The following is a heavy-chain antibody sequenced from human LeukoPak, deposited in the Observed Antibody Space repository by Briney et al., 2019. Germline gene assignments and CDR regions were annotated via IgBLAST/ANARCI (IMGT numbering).Heavy chain of an antibody. D-gene: IGHD4-11*01. CDR1: GFTFSSYA. CDR3: AKATTVTTLFDY. Sequence: PRGSLRLSCAASGFTFSSYAMSWVRQAPGKGLEWVSAISGSGGSTYYADSVKGRFTISRDNSKNTLYLQMNSLRAEDTAVYYCAKATTVTTLFDYWGQGTLVTVSS. V-gene: IGHV3-23*01. J-gene: IGHJ4*02. CDR2: ISGSGGST.